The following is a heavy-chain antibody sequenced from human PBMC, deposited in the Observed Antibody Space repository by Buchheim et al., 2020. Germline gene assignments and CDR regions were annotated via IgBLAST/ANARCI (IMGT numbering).Heavy chain of an antibody. CDR1: GFTFSSYA. CDR2: ISYDGSNK. CDR3: ARDRGYYYDSGGPGGFDP. D-gene: IGHD3-22*01. Sequence: VQLVESGGGVVQPGRSLRLSCAASGFTFSSYAMHWVRQAPGKGLEWVAVISYDGSNKYYADSVKGRFTISRDNSKNTLYLQMNSLRAEDTAVYYCARDRGYYYDSGGPGGFDPWGQGTL. V-gene: IGHV3-30-3*01. J-gene: IGHJ5*02.